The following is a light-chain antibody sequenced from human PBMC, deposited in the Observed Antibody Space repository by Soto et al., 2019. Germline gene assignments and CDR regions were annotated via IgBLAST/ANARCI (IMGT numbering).Light chain of an antibody. V-gene: IGKV3-20*01. J-gene: IGKJ2*01. Sequence: VLTQSPGTLSLSPGERATISCRARQSISSYYLAWYQHKPGQAPRLLMNGASSRATGIPHRFSGSGSETDFTLTISRLEPEDCGVYYCQQYGGSPPYTFGQGTRLEIK. CDR3: QQYGGSPPYT. CDR2: GAS. CDR1: QSISSYY.